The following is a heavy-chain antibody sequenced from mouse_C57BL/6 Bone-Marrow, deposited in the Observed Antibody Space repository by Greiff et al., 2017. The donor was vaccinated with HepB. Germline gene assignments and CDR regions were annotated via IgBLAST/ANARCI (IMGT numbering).Heavy chain of an antibody. CDR2: IRNKANGYTT. CDR1: GFTFTDYY. J-gene: IGHJ3*01. Sequence: EVKLMESGGGLVQPGGSLSLSCAASGFTFTDYYMSWVRQPPGKALEWLGFIRNKANGYTTEYSASVKGRFTISRDNSQSILYLQMNALRAEDSATYYCARYYDPFAYWGQGTLVTVSA. V-gene: IGHV7-3*01. CDR3: ARYYDPFAY. D-gene: IGHD2-3*01.